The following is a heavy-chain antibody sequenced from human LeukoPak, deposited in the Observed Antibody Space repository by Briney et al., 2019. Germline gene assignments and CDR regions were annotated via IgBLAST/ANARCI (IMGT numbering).Heavy chain of an antibody. V-gene: IGHV3-11*01. J-gene: IGHJ6*03. Sequence: VGSLRLSCAASGFTFSDYYMSWIGQAPGKGLEWVSYISSSGSTIYYADSVKGRFTISRDNAENSLYLQMNSLRAEDTAVYYCARDGGYYYMDVWGKGTTVTVSS. CDR2: ISSSGSTI. D-gene: IGHD3-16*01. CDR1: GFTFSDYY. CDR3: ARDGGYYYMDV.